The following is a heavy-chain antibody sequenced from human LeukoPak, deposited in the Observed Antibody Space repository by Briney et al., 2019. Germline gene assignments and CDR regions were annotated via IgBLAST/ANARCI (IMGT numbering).Heavy chain of an antibody. V-gene: IGHV3-48*01. CDR1: GFTFSFYN. CDR3: AKAPQDY. J-gene: IGHJ4*02. CDR2: ISRDSITT. Sequence: GGSLRLSCAASGFTFSFYNMNWVRQAPGKGLEWVSYISRDSITTYYADSVKGRFTISRDNSKNTLYLQMDSLRAEDTAVYYCAKAPQDYWGQGTLVTVSS.